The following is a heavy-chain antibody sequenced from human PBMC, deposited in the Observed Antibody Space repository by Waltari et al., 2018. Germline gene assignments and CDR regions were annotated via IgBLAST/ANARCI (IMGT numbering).Heavy chain of an antibody. CDR3: AREQFYNSGIQGSAFDY. V-gene: IGHV3-48*03. Sequence: EVQLVESGGGLIQPGGSLRLSCAASGFTFSSYELNWVRQAPGKGLEWVSYIGRSGDIMFFADSVRGRFTISRDNAKNSLYLQMNSLRVEDTAVHYCAREQFYNSGIQGSAFDYWGQGTLVTVSS. D-gene: IGHD3-10*01. CDR2: IGRSGDIM. CDR1: GFTFSSYE. J-gene: IGHJ4*02.